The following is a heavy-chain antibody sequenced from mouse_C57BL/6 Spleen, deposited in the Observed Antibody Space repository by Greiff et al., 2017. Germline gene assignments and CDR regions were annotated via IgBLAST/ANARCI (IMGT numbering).Heavy chain of an antibody. CDR2: IYPGDGDT. CDR1: GYAFSSSW. CDR3: ARGEGYGNFDD. J-gene: IGHJ2*01. D-gene: IGHD2-2*01. Sequence: QVQLKQSGPELVKPGASVKISCKASGYAFSSSWMNWVKQRPGKGLEWIGRIYPGDGDTNYNGKFKGKATLTADKSSSTAYMQLSSLTSEDSAVYFCARGEGYGNFDDWGQGTTLTVAS. V-gene: IGHV1-82*01.